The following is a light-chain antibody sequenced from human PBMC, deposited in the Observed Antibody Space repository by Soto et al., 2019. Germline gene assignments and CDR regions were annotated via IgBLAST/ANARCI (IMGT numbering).Light chain of an antibody. CDR1: QGISSA. V-gene: IGKV1-13*02. Sequence: AIQLTQSPSSLSASVGDRVSITCRASQGISSALAWYQHKPGQPPKLLIYDASSLQSGVPSRFSGSESGTDCTLTISSPQPDDFAIYSCQQLNTFPFTFGQGTRLEIK. CDR2: DAS. CDR3: QQLNTFPFT. J-gene: IGKJ5*01.